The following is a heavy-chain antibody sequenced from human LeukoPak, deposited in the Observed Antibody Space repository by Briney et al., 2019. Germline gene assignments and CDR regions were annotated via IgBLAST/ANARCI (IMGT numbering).Heavy chain of an antibody. D-gene: IGHD3-10*01. J-gene: IGHJ2*01. Sequence: ASVKVSCKTSVYTFTAHDIFWVRQAAGQGLEWMGWMNPKSGSTAYAQKVQGRVTFTRNTSITTAYLDLTNLRYEDTDMYYCARGRQMSINWYFDLWGRGTQVPVAS. V-gene: IGHV1-8*03. CDR2: MNPKSGST. CDR1: VYTFTAHD. CDR3: ARGRQMSINWYFDL.